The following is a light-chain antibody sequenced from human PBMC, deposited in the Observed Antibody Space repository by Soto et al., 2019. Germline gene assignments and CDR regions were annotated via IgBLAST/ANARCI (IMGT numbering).Light chain of an antibody. CDR3: QQRSNWPLT. CDR2: DAS. CDR1: QSVSSY. J-gene: IGKJ4*01. V-gene: IGKV3-11*01. Sequence: EIVLTQFPATLSLSPGERATLSCRASQSVSSYLAWYQQKPGQAPTLLIYDASNRATGIPARFSGSGSGTDFTLTISSLESEDFAVYYCQQRSNWPLTFGGGTKVEIK.